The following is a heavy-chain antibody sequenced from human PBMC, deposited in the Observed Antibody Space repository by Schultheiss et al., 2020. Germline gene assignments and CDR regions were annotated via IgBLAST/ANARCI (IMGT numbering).Heavy chain of an antibody. CDR2: IYYSGST. J-gene: IGHJ4*02. Sequence: SETLSLTCTVSGSSIGSGGYHWSWIRQLPGKGLEWIRYIYYSGSTYYNPSLKSRITISLDTSKNQFSLKLSSVTAADTAVYYCARYPRTYFDYWGQGTLVTVSS. V-gene: IGHV4-30-4*08. CDR3: ARYPRTYFDY. D-gene: IGHD2-2*01. CDR1: GSSIGSGGYH.